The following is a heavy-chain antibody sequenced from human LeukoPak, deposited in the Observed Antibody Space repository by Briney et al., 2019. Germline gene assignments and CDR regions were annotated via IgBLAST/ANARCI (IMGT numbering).Heavy chain of an antibody. V-gene: IGHV4-34*01. J-gene: IGHJ4*02. D-gene: IGHD5-18*01. CDR3: ARGRKYTSGYRVTELGSGYSDY. CDR1: GGSFSGYY. CDR2: INHSGSP. Sequence: SETLSLTCAVYGGSFSGYYWSWIRQPPGKGLEWIGEINHSGSPNYNPSLKSRVTISLDTSKNQFSLKLSSVTAADTAVYYCARGRKYTSGYRVTELGSGYSDYWGQGTLVTVSS.